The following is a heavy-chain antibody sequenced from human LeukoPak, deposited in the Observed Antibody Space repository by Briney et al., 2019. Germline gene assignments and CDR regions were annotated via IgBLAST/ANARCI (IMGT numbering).Heavy chain of an antibody. Sequence: ASVKVSCKAPGGTFSSYAISWVRQAPGQGLEWMGWISAYNGNTNYAQKLQGRVTMTTDTSTSTAYMELRSLRSDDTAVYYCARYYDSSGTDAFDIWGQGTMVTVSS. CDR2: ISAYNGNT. CDR1: GGTFSSYA. CDR3: ARYYDSSGTDAFDI. J-gene: IGHJ3*02. D-gene: IGHD3-22*01. V-gene: IGHV1-18*01.